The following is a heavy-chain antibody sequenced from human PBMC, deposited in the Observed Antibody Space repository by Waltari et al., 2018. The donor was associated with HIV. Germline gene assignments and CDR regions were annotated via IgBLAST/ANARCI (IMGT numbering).Heavy chain of an antibody. CDR3: ARGDRSLAYLLDVFHF. CDR2: VNPATGYT. V-gene: IGHV1-2*02. Sequence: QVQLEQSASEVKRPGASVNVSCKASGYTFTGHFIHWVRQAPGQGPEWVGWVNPATGYTDSAQKFEDRVTMTTDTPLTTAYLELAGLQSNDTAVYYCARGDRSLAYLLDVFHFWGQGTLVTV. CDR1: GYTFTGHF. J-gene: IGHJ3*01. D-gene: IGHD3-16*01.